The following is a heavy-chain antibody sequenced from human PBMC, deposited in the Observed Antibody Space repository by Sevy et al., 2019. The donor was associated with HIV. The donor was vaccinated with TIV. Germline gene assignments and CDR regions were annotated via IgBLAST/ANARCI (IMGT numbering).Heavy chain of an antibody. Sequence: GGSLRLSCAASGFSFSNYNMNWVRQAPGKGLEWVSSITGSSDYIDYADSVKGRFTISRDNAKNSLYLRMNSLKTEDTAVYYCAKWDADRRWYFDYWGQGILVTVS. CDR1: GFSFSNYN. V-gene: IGHV3-21*06. CDR2: ITGSSDYI. CDR3: AKWDADRRWYFDY. J-gene: IGHJ4*02. D-gene: IGHD1-26*01.